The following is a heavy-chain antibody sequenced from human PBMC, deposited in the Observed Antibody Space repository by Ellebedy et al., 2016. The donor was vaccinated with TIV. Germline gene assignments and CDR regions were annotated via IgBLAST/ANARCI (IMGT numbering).Heavy chain of an antibody. Sequence: AASVKVSCKASGYTFTSYSFTWVRQAPGQGLEWMGWISAYNGHTNYAQKFEGRVTLTTDTSTSTAYMELRNLRSDDTAVYYCARVDVHSSSWYKYYFDYWGQGTLVIVS. CDR1: GYTFTSYS. V-gene: IGHV1-18*01. J-gene: IGHJ4*02. CDR3: ARVDVHSSSWYKYYFDY. D-gene: IGHD6-13*01. CDR2: ISAYNGHT.